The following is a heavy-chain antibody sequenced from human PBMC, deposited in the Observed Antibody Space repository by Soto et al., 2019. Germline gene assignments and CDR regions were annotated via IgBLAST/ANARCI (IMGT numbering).Heavy chain of an antibody. CDR2: IYPGDSGT. Sequence: EVQLVQSGAEVKKPGESLKISCKGSGYKFNSYWIGWVRQMPGKGLEWMGFIYPGDSGTKYNPSFQGQVTISADKSKTTAYLQWSSLKASDTAMYYCARHSRARGSGYELDYWGQGALVTVSS. J-gene: IGHJ4*02. CDR1: GYKFNSYW. CDR3: ARHSRARGSGYELDY. D-gene: IGHD3-10*01. V-gene: IGHV5-51*01.